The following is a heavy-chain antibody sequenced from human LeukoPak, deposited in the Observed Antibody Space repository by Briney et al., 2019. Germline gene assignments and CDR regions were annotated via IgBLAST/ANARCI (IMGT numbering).Heavy chain of an antibody. CDR2: ISSDGIST. CDR3: ARDGIVGATDYGMDV. J-gene: IGHJ6*02. Sequence: GGSLRLSCAASGFTFSTYWMYWVRQAPGKGLVWVSRISSDGISTSYADSMKGRFTISRDNAKNSLYLQMNSLRAEDTAVYYCARDGIVGATDYGMDVWGQGTTVTVSS. CDR1: GFTFSTYW. V-gene: IGHV3-74*01. D-gene: IGHD1-26*01.